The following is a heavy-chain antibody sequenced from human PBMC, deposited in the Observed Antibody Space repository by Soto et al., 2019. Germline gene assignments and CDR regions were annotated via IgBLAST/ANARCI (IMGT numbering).Heavy chain of an antibody. V-gene: IGHV3-11*05. CDR2: ISSSSSYT. CDR3: ARVRGTIIHMPFDD. Sequence: GGSLRLSCAASGFTFSDYYMSWIRQAPGKGLEWVSYISSSSSYTNYADSVKGRFTISRDNAKNSLYLQMNSLRAEDTAVYYCARVRGTIIHMPFDDWGQGTLVTVSS. CDR1: GFTFSDYY. D-gene: IGHD2-15*01. J-gene: IGHJ4*02.